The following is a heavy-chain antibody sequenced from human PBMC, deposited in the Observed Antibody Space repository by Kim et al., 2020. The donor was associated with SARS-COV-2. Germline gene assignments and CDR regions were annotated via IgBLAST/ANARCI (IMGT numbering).Heavy chain of an antibody. CDR2: ISYDGSNK. V-gene: IGHV3-30*18. J-gene: IGHJ6*02. CDR1: GFTFSSYG. Sequence: GGSLRLSCAASGFTFSSYGMHWVRQAPGKGLEWVAVISYDGSNKYYADSVKGRFTISRDNSKNTLYLQMNSLRAEYTAVYYCAKGGRWLQLGYGMDVWGQGTTVTVSS. CDR3: AKGGRWLQLGYGMDV. D-gene: IGHD5-12*01.